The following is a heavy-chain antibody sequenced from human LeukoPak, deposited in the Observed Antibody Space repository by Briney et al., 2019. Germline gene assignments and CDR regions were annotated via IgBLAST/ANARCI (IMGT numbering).Heavy chain of an antibody. V-gene: IGHV1-2*02. CDR1: GYTFTGYY. D-gene: IGHD4-17*01. CDR2: INPNSGGT. Sequence: ASVKVSCKASGYTFTGYYMHWVRQAPGQGLEWMGWINPNSGGTNYAQKFQGRVTMTRDTSISTAYMELSRLRSDDTAVYYCARSPTVTTNYYGMDVWGQGTTVTVSS. CDR3: ARSPTVTTNYYGMDV. J-gene: IGHJ6*02.